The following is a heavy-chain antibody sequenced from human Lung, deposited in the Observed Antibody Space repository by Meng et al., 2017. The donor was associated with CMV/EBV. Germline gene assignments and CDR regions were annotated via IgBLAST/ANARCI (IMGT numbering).Heavy chain of an antibody. CDR1: GGTFSSYA. J-gene: IGHJ3*02. V-gene: IGHV1-69*10. Sequence: SVKVSCKASGGTFSSYAISWVRQAPGQGLEWMGGIIPILGIANYAQKFQGRVAITADKSTSTAYMELSSLRSEDTAVYYCARARDYYGSGSHAFEIWGQGTMVTVSS. CDR2: IIPILGIA. D-gene: IGHD3-10*01. CDR3: ARARDYYGSGSHAFEI.